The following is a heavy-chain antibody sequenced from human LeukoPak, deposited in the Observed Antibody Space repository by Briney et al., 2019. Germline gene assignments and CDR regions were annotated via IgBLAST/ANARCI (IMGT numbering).Heavy chain of an antibody. Sequence: PGGSLRLSCAASGFTVSSNYMSWVRQAPGKGLEWVSVIYSGGSTYYADSVKGRFTISRDNSKNTVYLQMNSLRAEDTAVYYCARGGGSGSYAHFDYWGQGTLVTVSS. CDR1: GFTVSSNY. CDR3: ARGGGSGSYAHFDY. D-gene: IGHD3-10*01. V-gene: IGHV3-53*01. CDR2: IYSGGST. J-gene: IGHJ4*02.